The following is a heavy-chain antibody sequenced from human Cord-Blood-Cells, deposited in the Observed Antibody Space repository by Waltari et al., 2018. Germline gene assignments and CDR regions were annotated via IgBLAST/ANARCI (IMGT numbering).Heavy chain of an antibody. CDR2: IRSKANSYAT. Sequence: VESGGGLVQPGGSLKLSCAASGFTFSGSAMHWVRQASGKGLEWVGRIRSKANSYATAYTASVKGRFTISRDDSKNTAYLQMNSLKTEDTAVYYCTRSWYFDLWGRGTLVTVSS. CDR1: GFTFSGSA. V-gene: IGHV3-73*02. J-gene: IGHJ2*01. CDR3: TRSWYFDL.